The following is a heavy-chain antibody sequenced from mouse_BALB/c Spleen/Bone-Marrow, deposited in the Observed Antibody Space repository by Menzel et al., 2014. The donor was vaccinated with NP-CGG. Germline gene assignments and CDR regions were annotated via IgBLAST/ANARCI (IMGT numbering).Heavy chain of an antibody. CDR2: INSNGGST. CDR3: ARDSNDY. CDR1: GFTFSSYG. V-gene: IGHV5-6-3*01. J-gene: IGHJ2*01. Sequence: EVKLMESGGGLVQPGGSLELSCAASGFTFSSYGMSWVRQTPDKRLELVATINSNGGSTYYPDSVKGRFTISRDNAKNTLYLQMSSLKSEDTAMYYCARDSNDYWGQGTTLTGSS.